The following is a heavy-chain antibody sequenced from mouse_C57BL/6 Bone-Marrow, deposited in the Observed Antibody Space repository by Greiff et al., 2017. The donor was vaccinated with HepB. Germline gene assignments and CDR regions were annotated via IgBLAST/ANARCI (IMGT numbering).Heavy chain of an antibody. Sequence: VKLVESGAELVKPGASVKMSCKASGYTFTSYWITWVKQRPGQGLEWIGDIYPGSGSTNYNEKFKSKATLTVDTSSSTAYMQLSSLTSEDSAVYYCARGTLGRDYWGQGTTLTVSS. V-gene: IGHV1-55*01. J-gene: IGHJ2*01. CDR1: GYTFTSYW. CDR2: IYPGSGST. CDR3: ARGTLGRDY. D-gene: IGHD4-1*01.